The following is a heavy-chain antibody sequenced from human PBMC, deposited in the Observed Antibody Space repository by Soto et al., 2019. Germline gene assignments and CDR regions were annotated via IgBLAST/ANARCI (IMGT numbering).Heavy chain of an antibody. CDR1: GYSFTSYW. CDR2: IYPGDSDT. Sequence: PGESLKISCKGSGYSFTSYWIGWVRQMPGKGLEWMGIIYPGDSDTRYSPSFQGQVTISADKSISTAYLQWSSLKASDTAMYYCARRLTIFGVVTDYYFDYWGQGTLVTVSS. V-gene: IGHV5-51*01. J-gene: IGHJ4*02. CDR3: ARRLTIFGVVTDYYFDY. D-gene: IGHD3-3*01.